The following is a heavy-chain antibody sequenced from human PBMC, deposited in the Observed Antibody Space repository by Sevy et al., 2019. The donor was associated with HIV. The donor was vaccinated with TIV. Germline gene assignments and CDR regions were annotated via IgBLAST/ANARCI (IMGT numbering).Heavy chain of an antibody. Sequence: GGSLRLSCAASGFSFSSYSINWVRQAPGKGLEWVSYISSSSSIVYFADSVKGRFTISRDNAKNSLYVQMSSLRAEDTAGYYCARIVGATPFFDYWGQGTLVTVSS. CDR1: GFSFSSYS. CDR3: ARIVGATPFFDY. V-gene: IGHV3-48*01. CDR2: ISSSSSIV. D-gene: IGHD1-26*01. J-gene: IGHJ4*02.